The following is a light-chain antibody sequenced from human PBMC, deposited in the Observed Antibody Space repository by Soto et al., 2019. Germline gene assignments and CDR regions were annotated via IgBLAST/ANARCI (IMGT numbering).Light chain of an antibody. CDR1: QSLLHSNGYNY. CDR2: LAS. V-gene: IGKV2-28*01. J-gene: IGKJ1*01. Sequence: DIVVTQCPISLSVTPGEPASISCRASQSLLHSNGYNYLDWYVQKPGQSPQLLINLASNRASGVPDNFSGSGTGTDFTLNIRRLEAEHVGIYYCMQALQTPWTFGQGTKVDI. CDR3: MQALQTPWT.